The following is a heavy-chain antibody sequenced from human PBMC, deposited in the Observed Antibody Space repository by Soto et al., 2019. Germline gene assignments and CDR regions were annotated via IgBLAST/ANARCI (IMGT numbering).Heavy chain of an antibody. CDR3: ARDGVDVSRTTVRHGALDI. Sequence: QVQLVQSGAEVKKPGSSVKVSCKASGGSFSTYGISWVRQAPGQGLEWMGGFIPVFTTAKYAQKFQGRVSITPDESTDTAYMELSSLRSEDTAVYFCARDGVDVSRTTVRHGALDIWGQGTVVTVSS. V-gene: IGHV1-69*01. CDR1: GGSFSTYG. J-gene: IGHJ3*02. D-gene: IGHD4-17*01. CDR2: FIPVFTTA.